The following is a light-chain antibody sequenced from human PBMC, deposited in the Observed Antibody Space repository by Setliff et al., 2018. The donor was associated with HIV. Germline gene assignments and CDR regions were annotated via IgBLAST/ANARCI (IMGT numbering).Light chain of an antibody. CDR3: CSYAGSNTLRV. J-gene: IGLJ3*02. CDR2: EVN. Sequence: QSVLTQPASVSESPGQSITISCTGTNSDIGSYNLVSWYQQYPGKAPKIMIYEVNKRPSGASNRFSGSKSGNTASLTISGLQAEDEAEYYCCSYAGSNTLRVFGGGTKVTVL. CDR1: NSDIGSYNL. V-gene: IGLV2-23*02.